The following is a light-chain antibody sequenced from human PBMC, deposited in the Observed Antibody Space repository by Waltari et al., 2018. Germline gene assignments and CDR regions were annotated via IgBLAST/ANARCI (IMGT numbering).Light chain of an antibody. CDR2: DTR. Sequence: QAVVTQEPSLTVSPGGTVTLTCGSRTGAVTSGHYPYWFQQKPGQVPRPLIYDTRNKHSWTPARFSGSRLGGKAALTLSGAQREDEAGYYCLLWYSGARWVFGGGTKLSVL. J-gene: IGLJ3*02. CDR1: TGAVTSGHY. V-gene: IGLV7-46*01. CDR3: LLWYSGARWV.